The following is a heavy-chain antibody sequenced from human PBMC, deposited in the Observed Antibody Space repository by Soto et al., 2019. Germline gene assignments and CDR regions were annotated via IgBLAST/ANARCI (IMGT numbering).Heavy chain of an antibody. Sequence: EVQLVESGGGLFQPGGSLRLSCAASGFNISTKWMHWVRQTPGKGLVWVSRVNNDGRFTHYADSAKGRFTISRDNTKNTLYLQMDNLRAEDTAVYYCAREGYWSLDYWGQGTRVTVSS. D-gene: IGHD2-15*01. V-gene: IGHV3-74*01. J-gene: IGHJ4*02. CDR1: GFNISTKW. CDR3: AREGYWSLDY. CDR2: VNNDGRFT.